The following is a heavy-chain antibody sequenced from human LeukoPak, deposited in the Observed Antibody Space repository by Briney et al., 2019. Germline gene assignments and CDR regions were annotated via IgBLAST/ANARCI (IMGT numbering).Heavy chain of an antibody. D-gene: IGHD2-2*01. CDR2: ISYDGSNK. CDR1: GLTFSSYA. J-gene: IGHJ3*02. Sequence: GGSLRLSCAASGLTFSSYAMHWVRQAPGKGLEWVAVISYDGSNKYYADSVKGRFTISRDNSKNTLYLQMNSLRAEDTAVYYCARVPDPSGYCSSTSCYDAFDIWGQGTMVTVSS. CDR3: ARVPDPSGYCSSTSCYDAFDI. V-gene: IGHV3-30-3*01.